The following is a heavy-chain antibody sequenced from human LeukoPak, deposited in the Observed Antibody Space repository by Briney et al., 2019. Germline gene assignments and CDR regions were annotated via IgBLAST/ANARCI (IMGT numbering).Heavy chain of an antibody. V-gene: IGHV3-30*02. CDR3: ANQMTTAFDP. Sequence: QPGGSLRLPCAASGFTFSSYGMHWVRQAPGKGLEWVAFIRYDGSNKYYADSVKGRFTISRDNSKNTLYLQMNSLRAEDTAVYYCANQMTTAFDPWGQGTLVTVSS. CDR1: GFTFSSYG. J-gene: IGHJ5*02. D-gene: IGHD4-17*01. CDR2: IRYDGSNK.